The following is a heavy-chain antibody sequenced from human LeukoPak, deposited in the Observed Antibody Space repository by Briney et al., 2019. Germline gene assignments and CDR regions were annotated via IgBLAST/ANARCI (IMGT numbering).Heavy chain of an antibody. J-gene: IGHJ4*02. CDR2: IRYDGSNK. V-gene: IGHV3-30*02. CDR3: ARGRQRVRVRLVSSSCGKYFDY. CDR1: GFTFNSYA. D-gene: IGHD6-13*01. Sequence: GGTLRLSCAASGFTFNSYAMSWVRQAPGKGLEWVAFIRYDGSNKYYADSVKGRFTISRDNSKNTLYLQMNSLRAEDTAVYYCARGRQRVRVRLVSSSCGKYFDYWGQGTLVTVSS.